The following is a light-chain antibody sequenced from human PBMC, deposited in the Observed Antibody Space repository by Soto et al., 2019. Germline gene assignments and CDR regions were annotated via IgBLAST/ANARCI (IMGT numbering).Light chain of an antibody. CDR2: AAS. CDR3: QQCYSSPLT. Sequence: DIQMTQSPSSLSASVGDRVTITCRASQTISNYLNWYQQQPGTAPKLLIYAASSLQSGVPSRFSGSGSGTDFTLTISSLRPEDFATYYCQQCYSSPLTLGGGTKLQIQ. CDR1: QTISNY. V-gene: IGKV1-39*01. J-gene: IGKJ4*01.